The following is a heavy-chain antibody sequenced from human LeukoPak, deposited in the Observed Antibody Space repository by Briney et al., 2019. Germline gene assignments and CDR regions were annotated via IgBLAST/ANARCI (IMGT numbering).Heavy chain of an antibody. V-gene: IGHV3-30*01. CDR1: GFTFQDYS. D-gene: IGHD1-1*01. J-gene: IGHJ4*02. CDR3: GAGNPDY. Sequence: GGSLRLSCAASGFTFQDYSMHWIRQAPGKGLEWMTVLSFDGKGKFYADSVKGRFTVSRDTSKNTLFLDMNNVTVEDTVVYYCGAGNPDYWGRGTLVTVYS. CDR2: LSFDGKGK.